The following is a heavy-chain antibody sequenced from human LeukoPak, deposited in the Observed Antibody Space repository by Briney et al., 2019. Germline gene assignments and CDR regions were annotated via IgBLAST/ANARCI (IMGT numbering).Heavy chain of an antibody. V-gene: IGHV4-39*01. CDR3: TRLPLDYSLDH. CDR1: GDSISSTTYW. CDR2: MSYVGIT. D-gene: IGHD4-11*01. Sequence: SETLSLTCTVSGDSISSTTYWWGWIRQSPGKGLEWIGSMSYVGITSYNPSLKSRATISVDTSKHQFSLMLSSVTAADTAVYYCTRLPLDYSLDHWGQGTPVSVSS. J-gene: IGHJ4*02.